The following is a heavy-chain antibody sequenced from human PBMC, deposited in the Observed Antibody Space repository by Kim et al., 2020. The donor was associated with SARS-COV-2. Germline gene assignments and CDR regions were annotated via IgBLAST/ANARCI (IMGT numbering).Heavy chain of an antibody. J-gene: IGHJ3*02. D-gene: IGHD2-15*01. CDR3: AREGSYYFDI. CDR2: ISGRGGTI. V-gene: IGHV3-48*03. CDR1: GFSFSNYE. Sequence: GGSLRLSCAASGFSFSNYEMIWVRQAPGKGLECLSYISGRGGTIYYADSVKGRFTISRDNAKNSLYLQMNSLRAEDTAVYYCAREGSYYFDIWGQGTMVTVSS.